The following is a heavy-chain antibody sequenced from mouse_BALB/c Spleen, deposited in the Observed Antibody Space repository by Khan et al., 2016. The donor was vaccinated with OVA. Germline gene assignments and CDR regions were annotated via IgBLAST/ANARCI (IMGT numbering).Heavy chain of an antibody. D-gene: IGHD2-4*01. CDR1: GFTFNTYA. CDR2: IRSKSNNYAT. Sequence: EVQLVETGGGLVQPKGSLKLSCAASGFTFNTYAMNWVRQAPGKGLEWVARIRSKSNNYATYYGDSVKDRFTISRDDTQSMLYLQMNNWKIEDTSMYYCVRHGFDYGYWYFDVWGAGTTVTVSA. V-gene: IGHV10-1*02. CDR3: VRHGFDYGYWYFDV. J-gene: IGHJ1*01.